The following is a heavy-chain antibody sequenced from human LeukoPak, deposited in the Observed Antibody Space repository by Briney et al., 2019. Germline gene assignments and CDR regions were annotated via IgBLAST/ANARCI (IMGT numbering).Heavy chain of an antibody. CDR3: ARGIAVAAPDY. V-gene: IGHV3-21*01. CDR2: ISSSSGV. Sequence: GGSLRLSCAASGFTFSRFSMNWVRQAPGKGLEWVSSISSSSGVYYADSLKGRFTISRDNAKNSLYLQMSSLRADDTAVYYCARGIAVAAPDYWGQGSLVTVSS. CDR1: GFTFSRFS. D-gene: IGHD6-19*01. J-gene: IGHJ4*02.